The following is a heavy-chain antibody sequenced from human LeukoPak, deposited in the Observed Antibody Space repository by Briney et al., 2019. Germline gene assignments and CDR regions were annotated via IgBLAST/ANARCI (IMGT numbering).Heavy chain of an antibody. Sequence: ASVKVSCKASGYSFSQYGISWVRKAPGQGLEWVGWITAYNGNTKLPQKFQGRLTLTIDTSTSTAYMELRGLRHDDTAVYYRARDLGIKIDYWGQGTLVTVSS. V-gene: IGHV1-18*01. CDR1: GYSFSQYG. J-gene: IGHJ4*02. CDR2: ITAYNGNT. D-gene: IGHD7-27*01. CDR3: ARDLGIKIDY.